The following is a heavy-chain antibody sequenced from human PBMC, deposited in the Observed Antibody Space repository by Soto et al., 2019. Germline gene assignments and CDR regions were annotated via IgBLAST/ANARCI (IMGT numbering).Heavy chain of an antibody. CDR1: GFTFSDYT. J-gene: IGHJ4*02. Sequence: PGGSLRLSCAASGFTFSDYTMHWVRQAPGKGLEWVAVISYDGSNKYYADSVKGRFTISRDNSKNTLSPQMNSLRVEDTAVYYCARKAHWGQGTLVTVSS. CDR2: ISYDGSNK. V-gene: IGHV3-30-3*01. CDR3: ARKAH.